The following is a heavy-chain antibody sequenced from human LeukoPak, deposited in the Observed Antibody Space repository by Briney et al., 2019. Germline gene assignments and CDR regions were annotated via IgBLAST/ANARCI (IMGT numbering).Heavy chain of an antibody. CDR1: GFTFSSYA. J-gene: IGHJ4*02. CDR3: ANSYYYDSSGYYPFDY. CDR2: ISGSGGST. Sequence: RPGGSLRLSCAASGFTFSSYAMSWVRQAPGKGLEWVSAISGSGGSTYYADSVKGRFTISRDNSKNTLYLQMNSLRAEDTAVYYCANSYYYDSSGYYPFDYWGQGTLVTVSS. D-gene: IGHD3-22*01. V-gene: IGHV3-23*01.